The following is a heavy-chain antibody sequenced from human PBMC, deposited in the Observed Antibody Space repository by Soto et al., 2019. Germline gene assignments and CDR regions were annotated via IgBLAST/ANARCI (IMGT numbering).Heavy chain of an antibody. J-gene: IGHJ5*02. D-gene: IGHD5-12*01. CDR2: IWYDGSNK. V-gene: IGHV3-33*01. CDR1: GFTFSSYG. Sequence: GGSLRLSCAASGFTFSSYGMHWVRQAPGKGLEWVAVIWYDGSNKYYADSVKGRFTISRDNSKNTLYLQMNSLRAEDTAVYYCARDFVSSDSGYDLRNWFDPWGQGTLVTVSS. CDR3: ARDFVSSDSGYDLRNWFDP.